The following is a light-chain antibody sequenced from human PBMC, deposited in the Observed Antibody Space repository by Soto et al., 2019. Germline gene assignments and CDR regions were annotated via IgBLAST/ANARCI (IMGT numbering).Light chain of an antibody. CDR2: DTT. J-gene: IGLJ2*01. CDR1: DGPVTSYHY. Sequence: QSVVTQEPSLTVSPGGTVTLTCGSSDGPVTSYHYPYWYQQRPGQVPRTLIYDTTNRQSWAPARFSGSLVGVKAALTLSGAQPEDEADYYCLLTYSGGRVFGGGTKVTVL. V-gene: IGLV7-46*01. CDR3: LLTYSGGRV.